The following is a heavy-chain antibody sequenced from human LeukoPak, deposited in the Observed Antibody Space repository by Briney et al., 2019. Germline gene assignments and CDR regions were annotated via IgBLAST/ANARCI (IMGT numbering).Heavy chain of an antibody. J-gene: IGHJ4*02. CDR2: IYYSGST. Sequence: SETLSLTCTVSGGSISSSSYYWGWIRQPPGKGLEWIGSIYYSGSTYYNPSLKSRVTISVDTSKNQFSLKLSSVTAADTAVYYCAREGYYGSGSYYKRGVDYWGQGTLVTVSS. D-gene: IGHD3-10*01. V-gene: IGHV4-39*07. CDR1: GGSISSSSYY. CDR3: AREGYYGSGSYYKRGVDY.